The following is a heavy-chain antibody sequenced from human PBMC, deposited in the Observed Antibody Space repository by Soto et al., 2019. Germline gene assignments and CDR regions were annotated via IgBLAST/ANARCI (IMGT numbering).Heavy chain of an antibody. J-gene: IGHJ3*02. Sequence: GGSLRLSCAASGFTFGDYYMSWIRQAPGKGLEWVSYISSGGSTTYYGDSVKGRFTISRDNAKNSLHLQMNSLRGEDTAVYYFARSCSGGSCYQKNAFDIWGQGTMVTVSS. CDR1: GFTFGDYY. V-gene: IGHV3-11*01. D-gene: IGHD2-15*01. CDR2: ISSGGSTT. CDR3: ARSCSGGSCYQKNAFDI.